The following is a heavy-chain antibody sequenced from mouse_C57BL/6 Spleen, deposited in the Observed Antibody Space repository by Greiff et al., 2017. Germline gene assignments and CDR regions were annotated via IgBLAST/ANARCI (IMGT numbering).Heavy chain of an antibody. CDR2: FYPGSGSI. J-gene: IGHJ1*03. D-gene: IGHD1-1*01. CDR1: GYTFTEYT. Sequence: QVQLQQSGAELVKPGASVKLSCKASGYTFTEYTIHWVKQRSGQGLEWIGWFYPGSGSIKYNEKFKDKATLTADKSSSTVYMELSRLTSEDSAVYFCARHGSLYYYQAPYWYYDVWGTGTTVTVSS. V-gene: IGHV1-62-2*01. CDR3: ARHGSLYYYQAPYWYYDV.